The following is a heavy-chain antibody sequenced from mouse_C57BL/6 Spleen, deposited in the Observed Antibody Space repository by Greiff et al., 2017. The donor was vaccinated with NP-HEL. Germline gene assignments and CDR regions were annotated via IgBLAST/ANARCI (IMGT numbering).Heavy chain of an antibody. Sequence: VQLQQPGAELVRPGSSVKLSCKASGYTFTSYWMDWVKQRPGQGLEWIGNIYPSDSETHYNQKFKDKATLTVDKSSSTAYMQLSSLTSEDSAVYYCARSRDYGNFDYWGQGTTLTVSS. CDR3: ARSRDYGNFDY. CDR1: GYTFTSYW. V-gene: IGHV1-61*01. D-gene: IGHD2-4*01. CDR2: IYPSDSET. J-gene: IGHJ2*01.